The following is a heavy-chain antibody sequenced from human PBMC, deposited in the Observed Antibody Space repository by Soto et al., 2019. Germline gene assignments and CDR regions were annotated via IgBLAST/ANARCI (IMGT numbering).Heavy chain of an antibody. CDR3: AIYDSSGSRGFQH. CDR2: IYYSGST. Sequence: SETLSLTCTVSGGSISSDFWSWIRQPPGKGLEWIGYIYYSGSTYYNPSLKSRVTISVDTSKNQFSLKLSSVTAADTAVYYCAIYDSSGSRGFQHWGQGTLVTVSS. J-gene: IGHJ1*01. V-gene: IGHV4-59*06. CDR1: GGSISSDF. D-gene: IGHD3-22*01.